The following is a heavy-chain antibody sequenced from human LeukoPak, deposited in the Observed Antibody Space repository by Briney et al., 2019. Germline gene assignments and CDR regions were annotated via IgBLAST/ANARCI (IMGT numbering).Heavy chain of an antibody. Sequence: SETLSLTCTVSGYSISSGYYWGWIRQPPGKGLEWIGSIYHSGSTYYNPSLKSRVTISVDTSKNQFSLKLSSVTAADTAVYYCARGSGGGRLNWFDPWGQGTLVTVSS. CDR3: ARGSGGGRLNWFDP. V-gene: IGHV4-38-2*02. CDR2: IYHSGST. CDR1: GYSISSGYY. J-gene: IGHJ5*02. D-gene: IGHD2-15*01.